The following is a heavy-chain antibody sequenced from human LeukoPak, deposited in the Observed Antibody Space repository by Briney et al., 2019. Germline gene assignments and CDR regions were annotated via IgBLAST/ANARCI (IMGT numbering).Heavy chain of an antibody. CDR3: ARGHYDVLAASYKWTPDY. J-gene: IGHJ4*02. CDR1: GFIFSDYH. Sequence: GGSLRLSCAASGFIFSDYHMSWIRQASGKGLEWVSSITSGGDYIYYADSVKGRFTTSRDNAKNSLSLQLNSLRVEDTAVYYCARGHYDVLAASYKWTPDYWGQGTLVTVSS. V-gene: IGHV3-11*04. D-gene: IGHD3-9*01. CDR2: ITSGGDYI.